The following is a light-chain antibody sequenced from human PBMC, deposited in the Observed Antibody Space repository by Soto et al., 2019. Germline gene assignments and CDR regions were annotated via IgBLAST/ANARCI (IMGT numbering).Light chain of an antibody. CDR1: QNIDNY. CDR3: QESYSTPAVS. Sequence: DIQMTQFPSSLSASLGDRVTITCRASQNIDNYLNWYQHKPGKAPKLLIYATSTLQSGVPARFSGSGSGTEFTLTISSLQAEAFATYFCQESYSTPAVSFGGGTKVEIK. V-gene: IGKV1-39*01. J-gene: IGKJ4*01. CDR2: ATS.